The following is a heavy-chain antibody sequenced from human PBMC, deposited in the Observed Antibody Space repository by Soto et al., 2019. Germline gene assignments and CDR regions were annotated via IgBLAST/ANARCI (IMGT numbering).Heavy chain of an antibody. Sequence: EVQLVESGGGLVQPGGSLKLSCAASGFTFSGSAMHWVRQASGKGLEWVGRIRSKANSYATAYAASVKGRFTISRDDSKSTAYLQMNSLKTEDTAVYYCTRHLDYALYYYYCMDVWGQGTTVTVSS. D-gene: IGHD2-2*01. V-gene: IGHV3-73*02. CDR3: TRHLDYALYYYYCMDV. CDR1: GFTFSGSA. J-gene: IGHJ6*02. CDR2: IRSKANSYAT.